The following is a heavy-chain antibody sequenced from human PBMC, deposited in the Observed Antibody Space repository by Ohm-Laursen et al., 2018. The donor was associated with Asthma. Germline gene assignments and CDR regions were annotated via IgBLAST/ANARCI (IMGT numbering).Heavy chain of an antibody. V-gene: IGHV3-15*01. CDR1: GFTFTSYA. CDR3: TSLGQRVTGY. Sequence: SLRLSCAASGFTFTSYAMHWVRQAPGKGLEWVGRIKTKTEGGTTDYAAPVKGRFTISRDDSKNTLYLQMNSLKTEDTAVYHCTSLGQRVTGYWGQGTLVTVSS. CDR2: IKTKTEGGTT. J-gene: IGHJ4*02. D-gene: IGHD2-21*02.